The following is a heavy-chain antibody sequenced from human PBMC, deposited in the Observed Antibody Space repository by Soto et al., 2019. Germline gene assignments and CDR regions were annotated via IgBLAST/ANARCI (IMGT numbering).Heavy chain of an antibody. J-gene: IGHJ5*02. CDR2: INPNSGGT. CDR3: ARDLGSYDYGDNWFDP. CDR1: GYTFTGYY. V-gene: IGHV1-2*04. D-gene: IGHD4-17*01. Sequence: QVQLVQSGAEVKKPGASVKVSCKASGYTFTGYYMHWVRQAPGQGLEWMGWINPNSGGTNYAQKFQGWVTMTRDTSISTAYMELSRLRSDDTAVYYCARDLGSYDYGDNWFDPWGQGTLVTVSS.